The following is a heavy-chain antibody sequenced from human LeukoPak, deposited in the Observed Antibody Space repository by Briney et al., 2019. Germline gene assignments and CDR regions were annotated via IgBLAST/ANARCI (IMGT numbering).Heavy chain of an antibody. CDR1: GITLSNYG. CDR2: ISDSGGRT. Sequence: GGSLRLSCAVSGITLSNYGMSWVRQAPGKGLEWVAGISDSGGRTNYAESVKGRFTISRDNPKNILYLQMNSLRAEDTAVYFCSKRAVVIRVILIGFHKEAYYFDSWGQGALVTVSS. D-gene: IGHD3-9*01. J-gene: IGHJ4*02. CDR3: SKRAVVIRVILIGFHKEAYYFDS. V-gene: IGHV3-23*01.